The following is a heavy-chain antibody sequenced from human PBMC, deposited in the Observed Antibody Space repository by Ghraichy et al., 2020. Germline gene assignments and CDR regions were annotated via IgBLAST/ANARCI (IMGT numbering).Heavy chain of an antibody. D-gene: IGHD4-17*01. J-gene: IGHJ4*02. Sequence: SETLSLTCTVSGGSISSYYWSWIRQPPGKGLEWIGYIYYSGRTNYNPSLKSRVTISVDTSKNQFSLKLNSVTAADTAVYYCARAGVDYGESYFDYWGQGTLVTVSS. V-gene: IGHV4-59*01. CDR2: IYYSGRT. CDR1: GGSISSYY. CDR3: ARAGVDYGESYFDY.